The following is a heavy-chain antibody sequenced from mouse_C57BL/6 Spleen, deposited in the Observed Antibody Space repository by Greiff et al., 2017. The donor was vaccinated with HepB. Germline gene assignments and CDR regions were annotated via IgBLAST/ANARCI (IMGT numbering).Heavy chain of an antibody. D-gene: IGHD2-3*01. J-gene: IGHJ4*01. CDR2: FYPGSGSI. Sequence: LQESGAELVKPGASVKLSCKASGYTFTEYTIHWVKQRSGQGLEWIGWFYPGSGSIKYNEKFKDKATLTADKSSSTVYMELSRLTSEDSAVYFGARHEDGAIYDGYIYAMDYWGQGTSVTVSS. V-gene: IGHV1-62-2*01. CDR1: GYTFTEYT. CDR3: ARHEDGAIYDGYIYAMDY.